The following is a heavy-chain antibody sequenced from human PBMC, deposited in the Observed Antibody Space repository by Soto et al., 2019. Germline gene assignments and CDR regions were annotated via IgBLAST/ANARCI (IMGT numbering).Heavy chain of an antibody. D-gene: IGHD2-15*01. CDR3: ARELYCSGGSCYYYYGMDV. CDR1: GGTFSSYA. CDR2: IIPIFGTA. J-gene: IGHJ6*02. V-gene: IGHV1-69*12. Sequence: QVQLVQSGAEVKKPGSSVKVSCKASGGTFSSYAISWVRQAPGQGLEWMGGIIPIFGTANYAQKFQGRVTITADESTSTAYMELSSLRSEDTAVYYCARELYCSGGSCYYYYGMDVWGQGTTVTVSS.